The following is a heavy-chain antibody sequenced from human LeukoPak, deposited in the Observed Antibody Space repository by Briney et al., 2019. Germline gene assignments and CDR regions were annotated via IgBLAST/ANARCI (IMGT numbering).Heavy chain of an antibody. CDR1: GVSFSGSY. CDR2: INHSGST. J-gene: IGHJ4*02. V-gene: IGHV4-34*01. Sequence: SETLSLTCAVYGVSFSGSYWSWIRQPPGKGLEWIGEINHSGSTNYNPSLKSRVTISIDTSKNQFSLKLRSVTAADTAVYYCTRSPPPGATAYGVVDLWGQGTLVTVSS. D-gene: IGHD3-16*01. CDR3: TRSPPPGATAYGVVDL.